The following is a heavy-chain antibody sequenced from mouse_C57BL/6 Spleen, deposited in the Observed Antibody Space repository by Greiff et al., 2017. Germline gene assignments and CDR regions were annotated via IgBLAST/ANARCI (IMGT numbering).Heavy chain of an antibody. CDR2: ISYSGST. D-gene: IGHD2-5*01. J-gene: IGHJ3*01. CDR3: AYSNYPAWFAY. CDR1: GYSITSDY. V-gene: IGHV3-8*01. Sequence: EVKLVESGPGLAKPSQTLSLTCSVTGYSITSDYWNWIRKFPGNKLEYMGYISYSGSTYYNPALKSRISITRDTSKDQYYLQLNSVTTEDTSTYYCAYSNYPAWFAYWGQGTLVTVSA.